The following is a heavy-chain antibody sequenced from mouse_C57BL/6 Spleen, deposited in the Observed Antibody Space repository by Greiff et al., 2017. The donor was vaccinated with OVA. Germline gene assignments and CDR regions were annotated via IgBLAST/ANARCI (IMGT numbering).Heavy chain of an antibody. J-gene: IGHJ4*01. V-gene: IGHV1-80*01. CDR1: GYAFSSYW. Sequence: QVQLQQSGAELVKPGASVKISCKASGYAFSSYWMNWVKQRPGQGLEWIGQIYPGDGDTNYNGKFKGKATLTAGKSSSTAYMQLSSLTSEASAVYFCARGGSPTGYAMDYWGQGTSGTVSS. CDR3: ARGGSPTGYAMDY. D-gene: IGHD1-1*01. CDR2: IYPGDGDT.